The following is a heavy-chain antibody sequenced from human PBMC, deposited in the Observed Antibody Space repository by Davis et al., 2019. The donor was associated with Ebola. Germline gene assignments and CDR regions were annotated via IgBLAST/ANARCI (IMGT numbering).Heavy chain of an antibody. J-gene: IGHJ4*02. CDR3: AILITSGYYFDY. CDR1: GYTLTELS. Sequence: ASVKVSCKVSGYTLTELSMHWVRQAPGKGLEWMGGFDPEDGETIYAQKFQGRVTMTEDTSTDTAYMELSSLRSEDTAVYYCAILITSGYYFDYWGQGTLVTVSS. V-gene: IGHV1-24*01. CDR2: FDPEDGET. D-gene: IGHD3-16*01.